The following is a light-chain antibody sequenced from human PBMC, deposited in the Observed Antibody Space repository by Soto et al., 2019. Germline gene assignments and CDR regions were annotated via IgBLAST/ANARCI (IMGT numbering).Light chain of an antibody. J-gene: IGKJ1*01. CDR1: QSVSSSY. Sequence: EIALTQSPGTLSLSPGERATLSCTPSQSVSSSYLAWYQQKPGQAPRLLIYGASSRATGIPDRFSGSGSGTDFTLTISRLEPEDFAVYYCQQYGSSPQTFGQGTKVDIK. CDR2: GAS. CDR3: QQYGSSPQT. V-gene: IGKV3-20*01.